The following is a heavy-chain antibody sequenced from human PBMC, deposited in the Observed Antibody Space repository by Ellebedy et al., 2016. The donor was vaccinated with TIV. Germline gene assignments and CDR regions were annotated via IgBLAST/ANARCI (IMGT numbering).Heavy chain of an antibody. J-gene: IGHJ4*02. D-gene: IGHD3-16*01. CDR2: INPDGSAE. Sequence: GESLKISCAASGFIISGYWMSWVRQAPGKGLEWVAHINPDGSAEYYVDSVKGRFTISRDNAKRSLFLQMNSLRVDDTAVYYCVTWGESYGRWGQGSLVTISS. V-gene: IGHV3-7*03. CDR3: VTWGESYGR. CDR1: GFIISGYW.